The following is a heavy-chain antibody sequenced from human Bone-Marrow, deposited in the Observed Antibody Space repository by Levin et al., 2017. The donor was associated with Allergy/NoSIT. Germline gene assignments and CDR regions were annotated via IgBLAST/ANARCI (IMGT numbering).Heavy chain of an antibody. CDR1: XXHCSNER. CDR2: INSDGSYT. Sequence: GGSLRLSCTAXXXHCSNERRQLVRKGPGKGLVWVSRINSDGSYTNYADSVKGRFTISRDNAKNTLYLQLNSLRAEDTAVYYCARDRDYGGNRFDYWGQGTLVTVSS. CDR3: ARDRDYGGNRFDY. D-gene: IGHD4-23*01. V-gene: IGHV3-74*01. J-gene: IGHJ4*02.